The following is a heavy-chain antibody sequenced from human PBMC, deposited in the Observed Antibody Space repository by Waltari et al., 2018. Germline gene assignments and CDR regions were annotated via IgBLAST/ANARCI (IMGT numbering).Heavy chain of an antibody. D-gene: IGHD3-22*01. CDR2: IKADGVGK. Sequence: VQLVQSGGGSVQPGGSLRLSCEGSGFTFSTYWISWVRQAPGRGLGCVCNIKADGVGKDYVDSGNGRFSIVRGNAKQSVVLHMDRLRVEDTATYYCASRGFFDSTGYYGGGAFDLWGPGAEVSVSS. J-gene: IGHJ3*01. CDR1: GFTFSTYW. CDR3: ASRGFFDSTGYYGGGAFDL. V-gene: IGHV3-7*01.